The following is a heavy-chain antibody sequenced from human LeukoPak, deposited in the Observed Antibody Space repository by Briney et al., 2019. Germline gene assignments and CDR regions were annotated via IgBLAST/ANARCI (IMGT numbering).Heavy chain of an antibody. D-gene: IGHD1-1*01. CDR1: GFTFSSYS. CDR3: ARDRATRPSDAFDI. Sequence: PGGSLRLSCAASGFTFSSYSMNWVRQAPGKGLEWVSSISSSSSYIYYADSVKGRFTISRDNAKNSLYLQMNSLRAEDTAVYYCARDRATRPSDAFDIWGQGTMVTVSS. J-gene: IGHJ3*02. CDR2: ISSSSSYI. V-gene: IGHV3-21*01.